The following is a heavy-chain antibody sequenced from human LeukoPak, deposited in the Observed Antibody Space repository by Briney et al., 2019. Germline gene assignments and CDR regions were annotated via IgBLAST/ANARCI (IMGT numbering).Heavy chain of an antibody. J-gene: IGHJ4*02. D-gene: IGHD6-25*01. CDR3: ARSSGTGTLSY. CDR1: GDSISRSTYY. Sequence: SETLSLTCTVSGDSISRSTYYWAWIRQPPGKGLEWIGSVYYGRSPYFNPSLESRATISVDTSKNHFSLKMSSVTAADTAVYYCARSSGTGTLSYWGQGTLVTVSS. CDR2: VYYGRSP. V-gene: IGHV4-39*02.